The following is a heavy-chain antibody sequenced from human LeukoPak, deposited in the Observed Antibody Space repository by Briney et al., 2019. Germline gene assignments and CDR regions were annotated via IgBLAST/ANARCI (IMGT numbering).Heavy chain of an antibody. D-gene: IGHD3-10*01. Sequence: SETLSLTCAVYGGSFSGYYWSWIRQPPGKGLEWIGEINHSGSTNYNPSLKSRVTISVDTSKNQFSLKLSSVTAADTAVYYCAGELWSLYYFDYWGQGTLVTVSS. V-gene: IGHV4-34*01. J-gene: IGHJ4*02. CDR3: AGELWSLYYFDY. CDR2: INHSGST. CDR1: GGSFSGYY.